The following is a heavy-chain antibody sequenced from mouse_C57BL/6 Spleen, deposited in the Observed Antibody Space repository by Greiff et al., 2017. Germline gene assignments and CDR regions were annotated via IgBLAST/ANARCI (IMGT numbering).Heavy chain of an antibody. CDR2: ISSGGDYN. J-gene: IGHJ3*01. D-gene: IGHD2-5*01. V-gene: IGHV5-9-1*02. CDR1: GFTFSSYA. Sequence: EVKLMESGEGLVKPGGSLKLSCAASGFTFSSYAMSWVRQTPEKRPEWGAYISSGGDYNYYAGTVKGRFTISRDNARNTLYLQMSSLKSEDTAMYYCTRGYSNYPFAYWGQGTLVTVSA. CDR3: TRGYSNYPFAY.